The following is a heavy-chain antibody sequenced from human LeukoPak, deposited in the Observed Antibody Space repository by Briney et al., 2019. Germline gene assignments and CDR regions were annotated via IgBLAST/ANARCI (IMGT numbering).Heavy chain of an antibody. CDR2: IGSSSRFI. V-gene: IGHV3-21*01. Sequence: GGSLRLSCAASGFIFSSYGMNWVRQAPGKGLEWVSSIGSSSRFISYGDSVKGRFTISRDNAKNSLYLQMNSLRAEDTAVYYCARDDPRIAAAGTVDYWGQGTLVTVSS. CDR3: ARDDPRIAAAGTVDY. CDR1: GFIFSSYG. J-gene: IGHJ4*02. D-gene: IGHD6-13*01.